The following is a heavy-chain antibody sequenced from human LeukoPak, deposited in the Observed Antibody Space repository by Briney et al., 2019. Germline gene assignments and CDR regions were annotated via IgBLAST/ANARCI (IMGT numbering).Heavy chain of an antibody. CDR3: AKGHLLWGLYYFDY. CDR2: IGGSGGSP. V-gene: IGHV3-23*01. J-gene: IGHJ4*02. D-gene: IGHD2-21*01. CDR1: GFPFSSYA. Sequence: PGGSLRLSCAASGFPFSSYAMSWVRQAPGKGWGWVSAIGGSGGSPYYADSVKGRFTISRDNSKNTLYRQMNSLRAEDTAVYYCAKGHLLWGLYYFDYWGQGTLVTVSS.